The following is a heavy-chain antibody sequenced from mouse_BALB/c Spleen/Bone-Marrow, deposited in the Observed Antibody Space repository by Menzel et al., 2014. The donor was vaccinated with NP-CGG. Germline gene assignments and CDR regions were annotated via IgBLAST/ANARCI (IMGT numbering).Heavy chain of an antibody. CDR2: INPDSSTI. D-gene: IGHD2-3*01. Sequence: VQLQQPGGGLVQPGGSLKLSCAASGFDFSRYWMSWVRQAPGKGLEWIGEINPDSSTINYTPSLKDKFIISRDNAKNTLYLQMSKVRSEDTALYYCARCGYYSWFAYWGQGTLVTVSA. J-gene: IGHJ3*01. CDR1: GFDFSRYW. V-gene: IGHV4-1*02. CDR3: ARCGYYSWFAY.